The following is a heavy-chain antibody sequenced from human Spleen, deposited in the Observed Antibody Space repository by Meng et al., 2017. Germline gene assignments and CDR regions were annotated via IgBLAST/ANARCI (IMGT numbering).Heavy chain of an antibody. D-gene: IGHD3-22*01. CDR1: GFTFSSSA. J-gene: IGHJ3*02. CDR3: ARADYYDSSGYYYFDGAFDI. V-gene: IGHV3-23*01. CDR2: ITGGGDNT. Sequence: GESLKISCAASGFTFSSSAMSCVRQAPGKGLEWVSSITGGGDNTYYADSVKGRFTISRDNSKNTLYLQMNSLRAEDTAVYYCARADYYDSSGYYYFDGAFDIWGQGTMVTVSS.